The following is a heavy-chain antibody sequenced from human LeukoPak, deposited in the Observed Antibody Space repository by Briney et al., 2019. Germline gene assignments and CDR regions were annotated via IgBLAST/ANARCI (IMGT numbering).Heavy chain of an antibody. CDR2: ISYDGSNQ. V-gene: IGHV3-30*19. Sequence: GGSLRLSCAASGFTFSSYGMHWVRQAPGKGLEWVAVISYDGSNQYYADSMKGRFTISRDNSKNTVFLQMNSLRGEDTSVYYCATVREWRQLWLPFHYWGQGTLVTVSS. D-gene: IGHD5-18*01. CDR1: GFTFSSYG. J-gene: IGHJ4*02. CDR3: ATVREWRQLWLPFHY.